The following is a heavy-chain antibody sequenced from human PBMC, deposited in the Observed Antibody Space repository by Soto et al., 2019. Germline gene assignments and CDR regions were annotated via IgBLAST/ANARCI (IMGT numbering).Heavy chain of an antibody. CDR1: GFTFDDYA. D-gene: IGHD3-3*01. Sequence: GGSLRLSCAASGFTFDDYAMHWVRQAPGKGLEWVSGISWNSGSIDYADFVKGRFTISRDNSKNTLYLQMNSLRAEDTAVYYCAIAKGGRVTIFGVVSYFDYWGQGTLVTVSS. CDR2: ISWNSGSI. J-gene: IGHJ4*02. V-gene: IGHV3-9*01. CDR3: AIAKGGRVTIFGVVSYFDY.